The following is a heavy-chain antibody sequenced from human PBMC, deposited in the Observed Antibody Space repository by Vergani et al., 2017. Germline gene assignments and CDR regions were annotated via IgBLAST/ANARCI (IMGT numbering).Heavy chain of an antibody. Sequence: EVQLVESGGGLVKPGGSLRLSCAASGFTFSNAWMSWVRQAPGKGLEWVGRIKSKTDGGTTDYAAPVKGRFTISRDDSKNTLYLQMNSLKTEDTAVYYCTTETYYYGSGSYPLFDPWGQGTLVTVSS. CDR2: IKSKTDGGTT. V-gene: IGHV3-15*01. D-gene: IGHD3-10*01. J-gene: IGHJ5*02. CDR3: TTETYYYGSGSYPLFDP. CDR1: GFTFSNAW.